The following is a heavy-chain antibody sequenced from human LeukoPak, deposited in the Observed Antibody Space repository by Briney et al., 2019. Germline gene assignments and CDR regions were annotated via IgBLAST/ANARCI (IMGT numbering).Heavy chain of an antibody. CDR1: GFTFDDYA. Sequence: PGGSLRLSCAASGFTFDDYAMHWVRQAPGKGLEWVSGISWNSGNVGYGDSVKGRFTISRDNANNSLYLQMLSLRAEDTALYYCAKVSSGWYEGYFDYWGQGTLVTVSS. V-gene: IGHV3-9*01. CDR3: AKVSSGWYEGYFDY. D-gene: IGHD6-19*01. J-gene: IGHJ4*02. CDR2: ISWNSGNV.